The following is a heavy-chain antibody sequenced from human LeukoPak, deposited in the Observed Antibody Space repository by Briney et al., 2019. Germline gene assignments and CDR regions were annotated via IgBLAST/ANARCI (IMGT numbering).Heavy chain of an antibody. CDR3: ARVYPDVDFWSRYYLLDY. CDR1: GFTFRSHG. V-gene: IGHV3-33*01. CDR2: IWYDGTNK. D-gene: IGHD3-3*01. J-gene: IGHJ4*02. Sequence: GRSLRLSCAASGFTFRSHGMHWVRQAPGKGLEWVALIWYDGTNKYYADSVRGRFTISRDNSKNTLYLQMNSLRAEDTAVYYCARVYPDVDFWSRYYLLDYWGQGTLVTVSS.